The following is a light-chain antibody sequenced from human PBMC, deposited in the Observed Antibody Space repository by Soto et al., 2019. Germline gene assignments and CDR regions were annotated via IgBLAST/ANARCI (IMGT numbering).Light chain of an antibody. J-gene: IGKJ1*01. CDR3: QQYGASPMT. CDR2: GAS. CDR1: QSVSSNY. V-gene: IGKV3-20*01. Sequence: EIVLTQSPGTLSLSPGERATLSCRASQSVSSNYLAWYQQKPGQAPRLLISGASRRATGVPDTFSGSGSGTDFTLTISRLEHEDFAVYYCQQYGASPMTFGQGTKVDIK.